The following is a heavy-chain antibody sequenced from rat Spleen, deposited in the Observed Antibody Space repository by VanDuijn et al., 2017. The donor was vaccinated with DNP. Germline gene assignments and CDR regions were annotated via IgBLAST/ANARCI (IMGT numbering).Heavy chain of an antibody. CDR1: VYSFSNYD. Sequence: EVQLVVSGRGIVQPGRSMKLSCSASVYSFSNYDMGCVRPSTTNGLEWVATIIYDGSRTYYRDSVKGRFTISRDNAKSTLYLQMDSLRSEDTATYYCATRNWGWFADCRQGTLVTVSS. CDR2: IIYDGSRT. J-gene: IGHJ3*01. CDR3: ATRNWGWFAD. V-gene: IGHV5S10*01. D-gene: IGHD5-1*01.